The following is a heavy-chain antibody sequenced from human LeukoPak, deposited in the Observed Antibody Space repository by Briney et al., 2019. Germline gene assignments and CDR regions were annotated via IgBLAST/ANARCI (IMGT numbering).Heavy chain of an antibody. CDR2: ISSSSSTI. CDR3: ASVLSSWYDY. V-gene: IGHV3-48*02. CDR1: GFTVSSNY. Sequence: GGSLRLSCAASGFTVSSNYMSWVRQAPGKGLEWVSYISSSSSTIYYADSVKGRFTISRDNAKNSLYLQMNSLRDEDTAVYYCASVLSSWYDYWGQGTLVTVSS. D-gene: IGHD6-13*01. J-gene: IGHJ4*02.